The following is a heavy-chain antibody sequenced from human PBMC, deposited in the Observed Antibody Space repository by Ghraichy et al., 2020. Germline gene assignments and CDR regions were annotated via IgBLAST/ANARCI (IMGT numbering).Heavy chain of an antibody. Sequence: SETLSLTCAVYGGSFSGYYWSWIRQPPGKGLEWIGEINHSGSTNYNPSLKSRVTISVDTSKNQFSLKLSSVTAADTAVYYCASLYYYDLVQHWGQGTLVTVSS. CDR2: INHSGST. CDR3: ASLYYYDLVQH. CDR1: GGSFSGYY. J-gene: IGHJ1*01. D-gene: IGHD3-22*01. V-gene: IGHV4-34*01.